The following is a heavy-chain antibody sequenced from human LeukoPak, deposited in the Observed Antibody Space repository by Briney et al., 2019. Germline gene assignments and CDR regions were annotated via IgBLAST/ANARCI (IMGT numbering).Heavy chain of an antibody. D-gene: IGHD2-15*01. CDR2: IKQDGSEK. CDR3: ARADDEVVAANYYMDV. J-gene: IGHJ6*03. CDR1: GFTFSRYW. Sequence: PGGSLRLSCTVSGFTFSRYWMSRVRQAPGKGLEWVANIKQDGSEKHYVDSVKGRFTITRDNAKNSLYLQMNSLRAEDTAVYYCARADDEVVAANYYMDVWGKGTTVTISS. V-gene: IGHV3-7*01.